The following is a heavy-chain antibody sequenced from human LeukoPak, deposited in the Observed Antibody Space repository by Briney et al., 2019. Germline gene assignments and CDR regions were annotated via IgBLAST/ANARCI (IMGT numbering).Heavy chain of an antibody. V-gene: IGHV4-30-4*01. CDR1: GGSISSGDYY. CDR3: ARPYYYDSRIDP. CDR2: MYYSGST. Sequence: SETLSLTCTVSGGSISSGDYYWSWIRQPPGKGLEWIAYMYYSGSTYYNPSLKSRVTMSADTSKNQPSLKLSTVTAADTAVYYCARPYYYDSRIDPWGQGILVTVSS. D-gene: IGHD3-22*01. J-gene: IGHJ5*02.